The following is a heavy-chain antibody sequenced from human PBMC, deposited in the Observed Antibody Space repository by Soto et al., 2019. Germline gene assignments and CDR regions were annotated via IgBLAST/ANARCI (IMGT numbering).Heavy chain of an antibody. Sequence: SVKVSCKASGGTFSSYAISWVRQAPGQGLEWMGGIIPIFGTANYAQKFQGRVTITADESTSTAYMELSSLRSEDTAVYYCARDIYDYGRYSYYGMDVWGQGTTVTVSS. CDR1: GGTFSSYA. V-gene: IGHV1-69*13. J-gene: IGHJ6*02. D-gene: IGHD4-17*01. CDR3: ARDIYDYGRYSYYGMDV. CDR2: IIPIFGTA.